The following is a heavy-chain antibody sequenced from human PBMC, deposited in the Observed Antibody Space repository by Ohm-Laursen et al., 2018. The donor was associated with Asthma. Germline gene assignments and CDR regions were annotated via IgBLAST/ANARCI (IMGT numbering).Heavy chain of an antibody. D-gene: IGHD6-13*01. CDR2: INPSGGST. CDR1: GYTFTSYY. J-gene: IGHJ4*02. CDR3: SREHWVSAAGTGYLDS. V-gene: IGHV1-46*03. Sequence: ASVKVSCKASGYTFTSYYMHWVRQAPGQGLKWMGIINPSGGSTSYAQKFQDRVTMTRDTSSRTVYMELSSLRSEDTAVYFCSREHWVSAAGTGYLDSWGQGTLVTVSS.